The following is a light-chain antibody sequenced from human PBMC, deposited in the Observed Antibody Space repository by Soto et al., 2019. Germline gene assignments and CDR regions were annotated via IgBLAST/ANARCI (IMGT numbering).Light chain of an antibody. J-gene: IGKJ1*01. V-gene: IGKV3-20*01. CDR2: DVS. Sequence: EIVLTQSPGTLSLSPGERDTVSCRSSQSVSSSYLAWYQHKPGQAPRLLIYDVSSRATGIPDRFSGSGSGTHFTLTISILKPEDFAVYYCQQYGSSPTFGQGTKVEIK. CDR1: QSVSSSY. CDR3: QQYGSSPT.